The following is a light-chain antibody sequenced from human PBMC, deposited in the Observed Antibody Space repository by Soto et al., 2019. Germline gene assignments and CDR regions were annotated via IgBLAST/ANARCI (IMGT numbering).Light chain of an antibody. Sequence: EIVLTQSPGTLSLSPGDRATLSCRASQSVSTNYLAWYQQKLGQAPRLLIYGASSRATGIPDRFRGNGSGTAFTLTISRLEPEDFAVYYCHQYGSTPFTFGPGTKVDI. CDR1: QSVSTNY. CDR3: HQYGSTPFT. J-gene: IGKJ3*01. CDR2: GAS. V-gene: IGKV3-20*01.